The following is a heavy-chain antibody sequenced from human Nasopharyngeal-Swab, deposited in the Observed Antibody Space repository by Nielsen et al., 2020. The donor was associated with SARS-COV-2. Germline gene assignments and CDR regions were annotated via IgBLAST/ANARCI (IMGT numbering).Heavy chain of an antibody. V-gene: IGHV3-21*01. Sequence: GESLKISCAASGFTFSSYSMNWVRQAPGKGLEWVSGISSTGDYIHYAASVEGRFTISRDNAKTSLYLQMNSLRAEDSAVYYCVRDTPAMFAYWGQETLVTVSS. J-gene: IGHJ4*02. CDR2: ISSTGDYI. CDR3: VRDTPAMFAY. CDR1: GFTFSSYS.